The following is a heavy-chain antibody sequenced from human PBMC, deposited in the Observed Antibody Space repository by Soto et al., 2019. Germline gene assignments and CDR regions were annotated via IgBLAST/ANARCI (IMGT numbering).Heavy chain of an antibody. CDR2: IYYSGST. CDR3: ARTLGYCSGGSCLNWFDP. D-gene: IGHD2-15*01. CDR1: GGSISSSSYY. V-gene: IGHV4-39*01. J-gene: IGHJ5*02. Sequence: QLQLQESGPGLVKPSETLSLTCTVSGGSISSSSYYWGWIRQPPGKGLEWIGSIYYSGSTYYNPSLKRRVTITVDTSKNQFSLKLSSVTAAAKAVYYRARTLGYCSGGSCLNWFDPWGQGTLVTVSS.